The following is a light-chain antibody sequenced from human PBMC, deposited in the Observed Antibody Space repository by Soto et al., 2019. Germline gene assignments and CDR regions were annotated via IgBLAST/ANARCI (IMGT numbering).Light chain of an antibody. CDR1: SGHSSFA. Sequence: QLVLTQSPSASASLGASVKLTCTLSSGHSSFAIAWHQQQPEKGPRYLMKVNPDGSHNKGDGIPDRFSGSKSGNTASLTVSGLQAEDEADYYCSSYAGSSNVVFGGGTKLTVL. CDR2: VNPDGSH. V-gene: IGLV4-69*01. CDR3: SSYAGSSNVV. J-gene: IGLJ2*01.